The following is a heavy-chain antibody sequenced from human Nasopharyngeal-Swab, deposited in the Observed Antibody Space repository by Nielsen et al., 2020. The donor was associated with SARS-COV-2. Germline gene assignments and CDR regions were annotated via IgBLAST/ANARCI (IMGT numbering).Heavy chain of an antibody. CDR1: GFPLSTYA. Sequence: ESPKTPCAASGFPLSTYAMTWVRQAPGKGLVWVSGINGNSRSITYADSVKGRFTISRDNSKNTVSLQMNSLRAEDSGLYFCAKELYDLSGALDQWGQGTLVTVSS. CDR3: AKELYDLSGALDQ. V-gene: IGHV3-23*01. J-gene: IGHJ4*02. D-gene: IGHD3-3*01. CDR2: INGNSRSI.